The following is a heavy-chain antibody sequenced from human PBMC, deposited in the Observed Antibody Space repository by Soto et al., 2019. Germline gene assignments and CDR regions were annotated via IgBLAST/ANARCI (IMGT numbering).Heavy chain of an antibody. J-gene: IGHJ4*02. D-gene: IGHD3-16*01. V-gene: IGHV3-23*01. CDR1: GFIFSNYA. CDR2: VTSRGDTT. CDR3: AKDRLEGGLDY. Sequence: EVQLLQSGGGLVQPGGSLRLSCAASGFIFSNYAMNWVRQAPGKGLEWVSIVTSRGDTTYYADSVKGRFTISRDNSKNTLYLQVNSLTAEDTAVYYCAKDRLEGGLDYWGQGTLVSVSS.